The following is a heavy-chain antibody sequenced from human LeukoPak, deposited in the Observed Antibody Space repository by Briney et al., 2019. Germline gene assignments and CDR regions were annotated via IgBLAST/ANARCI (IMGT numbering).Heavy chain of an antibody. CDR3: ARLIIAASGPGRWFDP. CDR2: VYYSGTT. V-gene: IGHV4-39*01. D-gene: IGHD6-13*01. CDR1: GGSISRSGYC. Sequence: SETLSLTCTVSGGSISRSGYCWGWIRQPPGKGLEWIGNVYYSGTTFYNPSLKSQVTISVDTSKNQFSLNLSSVTAADTAVYYCARLIIAASGPGRWFDPWAREPWSPSPQ. J-gene: IGHJ5*02.